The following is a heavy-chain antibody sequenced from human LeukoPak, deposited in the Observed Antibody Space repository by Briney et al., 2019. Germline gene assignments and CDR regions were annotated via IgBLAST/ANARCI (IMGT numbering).Heavy chain of an antibody. Sequence: GGSLRLSYAASGFTFSDYYMSWIRQAPGKGLEWISYISSTSSYTNYADSVKGRFTISRDNTKNSLYLEMNSLRAEDTAVYHCVRHANRAFDMWGQGTMVTVSS. J-gene: IGHJ3*02. V-gene: IGHV3-11*06. CDR2: ISSTSSYT. CDR3: VRHANRAFDM. CDR1: GFTFSDYY.